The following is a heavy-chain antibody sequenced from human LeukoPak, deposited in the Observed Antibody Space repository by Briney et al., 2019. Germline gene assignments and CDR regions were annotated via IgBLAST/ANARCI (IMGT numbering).Heavy chain of an antibody. CDR3: ARAHCTGGFCPALY. J-gene: IGHJ4*02. CDR2: IIPIFGTA. CDR1: GYTFTSYG. D-gene: IGHD2-8*02. Sequence: ASVKVSCTASGYTFTSYGISWVRQAPGQGLEWMGGIIPIFGTANYAQKFQGRVTITADESTSTAYMELSSLRSEDTAVYYCARAHCTGGFCPALYWGQGTLVTVSS. V-gene: IGHV1-69*13.